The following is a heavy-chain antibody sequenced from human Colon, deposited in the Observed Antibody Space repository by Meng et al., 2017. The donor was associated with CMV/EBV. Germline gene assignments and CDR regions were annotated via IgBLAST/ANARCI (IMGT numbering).Heavy chain of an antibody. D-gene: IGHD2-8*01. CDR3: ASGMVASDY. V-gene: IGHV4-34*01. CDR2: INHSGST. Sequence: LSLTCAVYGGSFSGYYWSWIRQPPGKGLEWIGEINHSGSTNYNPSLKSRVTISVDTSKNQFSLKLSSVTAADTAVYYCASGMVASDYWGQGTLVTVSS. CDR1: GGSFSGYY. J-gene: IGHJ4*02.